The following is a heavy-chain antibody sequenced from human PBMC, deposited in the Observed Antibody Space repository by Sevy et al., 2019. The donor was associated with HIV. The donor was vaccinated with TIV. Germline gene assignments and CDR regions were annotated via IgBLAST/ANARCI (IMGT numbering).Heavy chain of an antibody. V-gene: IGHV3-48*01. D-gene: IGHD6-13*01. Sequence: GSLRLSCVGSGFTFREYSMNWVRQAPGKGLEWVSYISGSNTTIEHADSVKGRFSISRDNADNSVFLQMNRLRVEDTAVYYCARSLAAAENWFDPWGQGTLVTVSS. CDR3: ARSLAAAENWFDP. J-gene: IGHJ5*02. CDR2: ISGSNTTI. CDR1: GFTFREYS.